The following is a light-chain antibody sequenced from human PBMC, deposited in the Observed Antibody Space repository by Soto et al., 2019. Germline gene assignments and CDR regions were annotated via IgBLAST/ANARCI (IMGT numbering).Light chain of an antibody. CDR3: QQYNNWPIT. CDR1: QGISSN. Sequence: MTQSPSSLSASTGDRVTITCRASQGISSNLAWYQQKPGQAPRLLIYGASTRATGIPARFSGSGSGTEFTLTISSLQSEDFAVYYCQQYNNWPITFGQGTRLEIK. CDR2: GAS. J-gene: IGKJ5*01. V-gene: IGKV3-15*01.